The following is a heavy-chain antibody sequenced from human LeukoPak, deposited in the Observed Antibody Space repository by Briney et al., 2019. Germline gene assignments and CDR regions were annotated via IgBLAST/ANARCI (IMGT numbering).Heavy chain of an antibody. Sequence: GGSLRLPCAASGFTFSSYAMSWVRQAPGKGLEWVSAISGSGGSTHYADSVKGRFTISRDNSKNTLYLQMNSLRAEDTAVYYCAKPGLYDLAFDIWGQGTMVTVSS. CDR3: AKPGLYDLAFDI. J-gene: IGHJ3*02. CDR2: ISGSGGST. CDR1: GFTFSSYA. D-gene: IGHD3/OR15-3a*01. V-gene: IGHV3-23*01.